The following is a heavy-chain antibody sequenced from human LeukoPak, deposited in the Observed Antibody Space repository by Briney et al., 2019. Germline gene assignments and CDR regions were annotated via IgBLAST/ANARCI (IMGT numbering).Heavy chain of an antibody. D-gene: IGHD2-2*01. CDR2: IYTSGST. CDR1: GSIGSYY. V-gene: IGHV4-4*09. Sequence: PSETLSLTCTVSGSIGSYYWSWIRQPSGKGLEWIGYIYTSGSTNYNPSLKSRVTISVDTSKNQFSLDLSSVTAADTAVYYCARQKCTSTSCLTKNAFDIWGQGTMVTVSS. CDR3: ARQKCTSTSCLTKNAFDI. J-gene: IGHJ3*02.